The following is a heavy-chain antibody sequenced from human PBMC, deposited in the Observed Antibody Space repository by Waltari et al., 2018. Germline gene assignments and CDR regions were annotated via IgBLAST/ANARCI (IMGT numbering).Heavy chain of an antibody. J-gene: IGHJ6*02. Sequence: EVQRVESGGGLIQPGGSLRLSCAASGFTVSSNYMSWVRQAPGKGLGWVSVIYSGGSTYYADSVKGRFTISRDNSKNTLYLQMNSLRAEDTAVYYCARDVIYSDGGMDVWGQGTTVTVSS. D-gene: IGHD5-18*01. CDR1: GFTVSSNY. V-gene: IGHV3-53*01. CDR3: ARDVIYSDGGMDV. CDR2: IYSGGST.